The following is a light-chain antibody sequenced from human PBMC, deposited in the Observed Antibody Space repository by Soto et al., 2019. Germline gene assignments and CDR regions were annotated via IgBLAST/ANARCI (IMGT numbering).Light chain of an antibody. CDR1: SSNLGSYDL. J-gene: IGLJ2*01. Sequence: QSVLTQPDSVSGSPGQSITISCTGTSSNLGSYDLVSWYQQYPGQAPKLLIYEASKRPAGVSDRFSGFKSGSTASLTISGLQADDEAEYYCCSFEGRTPLVVFGGGTKLTVL. CDR2: EAS. CDR3: CSFEGRTPLVV. V-gene: IGLV2-23*01.